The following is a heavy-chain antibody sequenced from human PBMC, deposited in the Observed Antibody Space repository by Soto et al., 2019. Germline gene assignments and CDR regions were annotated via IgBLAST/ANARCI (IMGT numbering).Heavy chain of an antibody. Sequence: QVQLVESGGGLVTPAGSLRLSCAASGFFFGDYYMSWFRQAPGKGLEWVSNIFWRGEGTQYADSVQGRFTISRDNAKNSLYLYMNSLRAEDTAVYYCARVRGSGGGTHWYGYYFDYWGQGTQVIVSS. CDR3: ARVRGSGGGTHWYGYYFDY. D-gene: IGHD2-15*01. CDR1: GFFFGDYY. J-gene: IGHJ4*02. CDR2: IFWRGEGT. V-gene: IGHV3-11*01.